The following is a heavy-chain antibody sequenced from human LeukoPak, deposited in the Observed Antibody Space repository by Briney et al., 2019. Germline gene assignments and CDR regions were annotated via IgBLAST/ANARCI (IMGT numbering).Heavy chain of an antibody. CDR1: GFTFVDYG. CDR3: ARDGTGSSTSY. D-gene: IGHD6-6*01. CDR2: INCNGGKT. Sequence: RPGGSLRLSCPASGFTFVDYGLSWVRQAPGKGLEWVSGINCNGGKTDYLDSVKGRFTISRDNAKNALYLQMNSLRVEDTAFYYCARDGTGSSTSYWGQGTLVTVSS. J-gene: IGHJ4*02. V-gene: IGHV3-20*04.